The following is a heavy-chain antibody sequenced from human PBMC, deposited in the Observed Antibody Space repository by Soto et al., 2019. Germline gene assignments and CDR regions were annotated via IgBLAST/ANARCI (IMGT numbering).Heavy chain of an antibody. J-gene: IGHJ6*02. V-gene: IGHV3-30-3*01. CDR1: GFTFSSYA. D-gene: IGHD2-21*01. CDR3: AKDDSTYGMDV. CDR2: ISYDGSNK. Sequence: AGGSLRLSCAASGFTFSSYAMHWVRQAPGKGLEWVAVISYDGSNKYYADSVKGRFTISRDNSKNTLYLQMNSLRAEDTAAYYCAKDDSTYGMDVWGQGTTVTVSS.